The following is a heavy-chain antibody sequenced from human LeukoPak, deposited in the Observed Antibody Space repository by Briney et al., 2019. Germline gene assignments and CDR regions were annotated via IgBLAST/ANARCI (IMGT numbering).Heavy chain of an antibody. CDR2: IIPILGIA. J-gene: IGHJ5*02. CDR3: ARAATLTYQNWFDP. Sequence: SVKVSCKASGGTFSSYAISWVRQAPGQGLEWMGRIIPILGIANYAQKFQGRVTITADKSTSTAYMELSSLRSEDTAVYYCARAATLTYQNWFDPWGQGTLVTVSS. D-gene: IGHD2-15*01. CDR1: GGTFSSYA. V-gene: IGHV1-69*04.